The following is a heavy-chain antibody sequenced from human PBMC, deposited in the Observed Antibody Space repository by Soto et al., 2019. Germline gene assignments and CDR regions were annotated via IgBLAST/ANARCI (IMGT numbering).Heavy chain of an antibody. CDR3: ARGRYGDY. CDR1: GYTFTSYG. J-gene: IGHJ4*02. V-gene: IGHV1-18*01. D-gene: IGHD1-1*01. CDR2: ISAHNGNT. Sequence: QVHLVQSGAEVKKPGASVKVSCKASGYTFTSYGITWVRQAPGQGLEWMGWISAHNGNTDYAQKLQGRVIVTRATSPSTAYMELRSLRYDDTALYYCARGRYGDYWGQGALVTVSS.